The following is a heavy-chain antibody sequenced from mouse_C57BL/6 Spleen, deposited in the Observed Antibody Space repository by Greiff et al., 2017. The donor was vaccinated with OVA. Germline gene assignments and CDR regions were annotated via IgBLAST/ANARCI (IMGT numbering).Heavy chain of an antibody. CDR3: AKVTGDYAMDY. J-gene: IGHJ4*01. CDR1: GFSLTSYG. Sequence: VQLQESGPGLVSPSQSLSITCTVSGFSLTSYGVDWVRQSPGKGLEWLGVIWGVGSTNYNSALKSRLSISKDNSKSQVFLKMNSPQTDDTAMYYCAKVTGDYAMDYWGQGTSVTVSS. CDR2: IWGVGST. D-gene: IGHD2-5*01. V-gene: IGHV2-6*01.